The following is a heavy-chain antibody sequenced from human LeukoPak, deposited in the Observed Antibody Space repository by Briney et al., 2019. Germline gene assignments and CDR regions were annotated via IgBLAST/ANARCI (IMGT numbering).Heavy chain of an antibody. D-gene: IGHD3-9*01. V-gene: IGHV1-18*01. Sequence: ASVKVSCKASGYTFTSYGISWVRQAPGQGLEWMGWISAYNGDTNYAQKLQGRVTMTTDTSTNTAYMELRSLRSDDTAVYYCARGHYHILTGYPIGDDHWGQGTPVTVSS. CDR3: ARGHYHILTGYPIGDDH. CDR1: GYTFTSYG. CDR2: ISAYNGDT. J-gene: IGHJ4*02.